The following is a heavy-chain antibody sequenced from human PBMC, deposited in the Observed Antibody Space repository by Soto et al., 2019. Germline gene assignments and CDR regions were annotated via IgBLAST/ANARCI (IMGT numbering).Heavy chain of an antibody. Sequence: PGGSLRLSCAASGVTFSSYAMSWVRQAPGKGLEWVSAISGSGGSTYYADSVKGRFTISRDNSKNTLYLQMNSLRAEDTAVYYCAKIGGYDYIWGSYRPPPSAYWGQGTLVTVSS. CDR1: GVTFSSYA. V-gene: IGHV3-23*01. D-gene: IGHD3-16*02. J-gene: IGHJ4*02. CDR2: ISGSGGST. CDR3: AKIGGYDYIWGSYRPPPSAY.